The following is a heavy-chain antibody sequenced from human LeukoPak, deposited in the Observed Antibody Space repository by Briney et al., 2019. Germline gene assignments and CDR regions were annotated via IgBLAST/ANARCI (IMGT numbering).Heavy chain of an antibody. V-gene: IGHV1-8*01. CDR3: TSALRGCSGGSCYSTALYYFDY. CDR2: INPNRGNT. CDR1: GYTLTSYD. J-gene: IGHJ4*02. D-gene: IGHD2-15*01. Sequence: ASVKVSCKASGYTLTSYDINWVRQATGQRLEWMGWINPNRGNTGYARKFQGRVTMTRNTSISTAYMELSSLRSEDTAVYYCTSALRGCSGGSCYSTALYYFDYWGQGTLVTVSS.